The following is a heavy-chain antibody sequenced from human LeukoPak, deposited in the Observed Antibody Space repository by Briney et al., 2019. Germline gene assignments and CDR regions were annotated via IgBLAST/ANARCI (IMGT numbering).Heavy chain of an antibody. CDR1: GFTVSSNY. CDR3: ARDMNYYDSGNTKPFDP. J-gene: IGHJ5*02. D-gene: IGHD3-10*01. V-gene: IGHV3-66*01. CDR2: IYSGGST. Sequence: GGSLRLSCAASGFTVSSNYMSWVRQAPGKGLEWVSVIYSGGSTYYADSVKGRFTISRDNAKNSLYLQMTSLRDEDTAVYYCARDMNYYDSGNTKPFDPWGQGTLVTVSS.